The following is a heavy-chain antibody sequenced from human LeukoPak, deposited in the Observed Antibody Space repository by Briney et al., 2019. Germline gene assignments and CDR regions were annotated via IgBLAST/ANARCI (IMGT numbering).Heavy chain of an antibody. CDR1: GFTFSSYA. D-gene: IGHD1-26*01. CDR3: ARQSGSYYGSWFDP. J-gene: IGHJ5*02. V-gene: IGHV3-64*01. Sequence: PGGSLRLSCAASGFTFSSYAMHWVRQAPGKGLEYVSAISSNGVSTYYANSVKGRFTISRDNSKNTLYLQMGSLRAEDMAVYYCARQSGSYYGSWFDPWGQGTLVTVSS. CDR2: ISSNGVST.